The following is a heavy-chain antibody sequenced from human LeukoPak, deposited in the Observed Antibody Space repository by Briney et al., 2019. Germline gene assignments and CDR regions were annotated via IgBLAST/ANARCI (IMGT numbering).Heavy chain of an antibody. CDR2: INHSGST. V-gene: IGHV4-34*01. Sequence: PSETLSLTCAVYGGSFSGYYWSWIRQPPGKGLEWIGEINHSGSTNYNPSLKSRVTISVDTSKNQFSLKLSSVTAADTAVYYCASVRGYSGYGLDYWGQGTLVTVSS. D-gene: IGHD5-12*01. CDR3: ASVRGYSGYGLDY. CDR1: GGSFSGYY. J-gene: IGHJ4*02.